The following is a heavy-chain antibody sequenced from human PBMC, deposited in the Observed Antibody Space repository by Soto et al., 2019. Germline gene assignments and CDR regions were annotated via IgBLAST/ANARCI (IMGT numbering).Heavy chain of an antibody. V-gene: IGHV1-18*01. CDR3: AREAPPEDY. Sequence: GASVKPSCKACGNRVPNYAIHWVRQAPGQGLEWMGWISAYNGNTNYSQNLQGRVTMTTDTSTSTAYMELRSLRSDDTAVYFCAREAPPEDYWGQGTLVTVSS. J-gene: IGHJ4*02. CDR1: GNRVPNYA. CDR2: ISAYNGNT.